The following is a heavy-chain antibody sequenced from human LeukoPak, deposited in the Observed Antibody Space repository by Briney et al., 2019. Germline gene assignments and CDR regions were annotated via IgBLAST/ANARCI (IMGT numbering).Heavy chain of an antibody. J-gene: IGHJ3*02. CDR2: IYYSGST. V-gene: IGHV4-30-4*01. CDR3: ARDWSGYGDAFDI. CDR1: GGSISSGDYS. Sequence: PSQTLSLTCTVSGGSISSGDYSWSWIRQPPGKGLEWIGYIYYSGSTYYNPSLKSRVTISVDTSKNQFSLKLSSVTAADTAVYYCARDWSGYGDAFDIWGQGTMVTVSS. D-gene: IGHD3-3*01.